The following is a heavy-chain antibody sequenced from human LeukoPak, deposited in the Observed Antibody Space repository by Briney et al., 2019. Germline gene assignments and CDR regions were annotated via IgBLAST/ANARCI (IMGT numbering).Heavy chain of an antibody. V-gene: IGHV4-30-4*01. CDR1: GGSISSGDYY. D-gene: IGHD3-22*01. CDR3: AGDLIYYDSSGYYPDAFDI. J-gene: IGHJ3*02. Sequence: SETLSLTCTVSGGSISSGDYYWSWIRQPPGKGLEWIGYIYYSGSTYYNPSLKSRVTISVDTSKNQFSLKLSSVTAADTAVYYCAGDLIYYDSSGYYPDAFDIWGQGTMVTVSS. CDR2: IYYSGST.